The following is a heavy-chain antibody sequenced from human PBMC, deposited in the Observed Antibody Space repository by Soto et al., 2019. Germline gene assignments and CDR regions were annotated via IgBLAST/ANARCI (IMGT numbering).Heavy chain of an antibody. CDR2: ISAYNGNT. CDR3: ARDWFPDILTTPGFYYYYYMDV. V-gene: IGHV1-18*01. D-gene: IGHD3-9*01. J-gene: IGHJ6*03. CDR1: GYTFTSYG. Sequence: ASVKVSCKASGYTFTSYGISWVRQAPGQGLEWMGWISAYNGNTNYAQKLQGRVTMTTDTSTSTAYMELRSLRSDDTAVYYCARDWFPDILTTPGFYYYYYMDVWGKGTTVTVSS.